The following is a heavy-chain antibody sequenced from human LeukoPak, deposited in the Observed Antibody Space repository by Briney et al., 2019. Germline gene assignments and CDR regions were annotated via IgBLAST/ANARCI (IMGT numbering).Heavy chain of an antibody. Sequence: PGGSLRHSRAASGFTFDTYAMTWVRQAPGKGLEWVSSISSGGTYIYYAESVRGRSTISRDNTKNFLYLQLSTLRVEDTAVYYCARDRPTGRSRGIVVPWGQGNLVTVSS. D-gene: IGHD1-26*01. CDR3: ARDRPTGRSRGIVVP. CDR1: GFTFDTYA. V-gene: IGHV3-21*01. CDR2: ISSGGTYI. J-gene: IGHJ4*02.